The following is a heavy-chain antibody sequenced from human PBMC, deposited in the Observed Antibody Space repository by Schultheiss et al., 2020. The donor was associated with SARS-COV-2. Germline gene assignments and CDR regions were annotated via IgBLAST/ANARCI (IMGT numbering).Heavy chain of an antibody. D-gene: IGHD5-24*01. CDR1: GFTLSGSS. CDR2: IRSKANNYAT. CDR3: SSRRDGYSSPDY. Sequence: GGSLRLSCAVSGFTLSGSSMHWVRQASGKGLEWVGRIRSKANNYATSYAASVKGRFTISRDDSKNTAYLQMNSLKTEDTAVYYCSSRRDGYSSPDYWGQGTLVTVSS. J-gene: IGHJ4*02. V-gene: IGHV3-73*01.